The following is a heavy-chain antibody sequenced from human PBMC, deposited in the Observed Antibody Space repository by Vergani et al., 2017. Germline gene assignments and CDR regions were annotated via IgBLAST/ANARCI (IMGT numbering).Heavy chain of an antibody. J-gene: IGHJ6*03. V-gene: IGHV4-31*11. CDR1: GGAISSGDHC. Sequence: QVQLQESGPGVVKPSQTLSLTCAVSGGAISSGDHCWTWIRQRPGKGLEWIGYIFYSGTTYDNPSLRSRLTISVDTSQNQFSLKLRSVTAADTAVYYCARVDTQVPATSHFYDMGVWGKGTTVVVSS. CDR2: IFYSGTT. D-gene: IGHD6-25*01. CDR3: ARVDTQVPATSHFYDMGV.